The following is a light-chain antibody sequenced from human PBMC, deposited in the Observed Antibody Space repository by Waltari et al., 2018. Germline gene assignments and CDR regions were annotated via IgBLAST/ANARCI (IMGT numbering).Light chain of an antibody. Sequence: DIQMTQSPSSLSASVGDRVSISCRASQVISNSLAWYHQSPGQAPKLLLYGTSRLESGVPSRFSGRGSGTDYTLTISSLQPEDFGTYYCQQYYGVTLTFGGGTKVKI. CDR1: QVISNS. V-gene: IGKV1-NL1*01. CDR3: QQYYGVTLT. CDR2: GTS. J-gene: IGKJ4*01.